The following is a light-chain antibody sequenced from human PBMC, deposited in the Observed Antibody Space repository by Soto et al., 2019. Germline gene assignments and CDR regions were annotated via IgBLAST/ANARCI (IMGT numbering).Light chain of an antibody. J-gene: IGLJ3*02. Sequence: QSVLTQPPSVSGAPGQRVIISCTGSRSNIGAGYAVHWYRRLPGTAPKLLISRNNNRPSGVPDRFSGSKSGTSASLAIAGLQAEDEADYYCAPWDDSLNGPVFGGGTKLTVL. CDR2: RNN. CDR1: RSNIGAGYA. CDR3: APWDDSLNGPV. V-gene: IGLV1-40*01.